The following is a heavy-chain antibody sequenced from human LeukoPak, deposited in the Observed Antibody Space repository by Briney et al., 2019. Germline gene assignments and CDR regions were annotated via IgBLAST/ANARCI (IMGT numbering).Heavy chain of an antibody. V-gene: IGHV1-2*06. CDR3: ALITMVRGPPEIDY. Sequence: ASVKVSCKASGYTFTGYHMHWVRQAPGQGLEWMGRINPNSGGTNYAQKFQGRVTMTRDTSISTAYMELSRLRSDDTAVYYCALITMVRGPPEIDYWGQRTLVTVSS. CDR2: INPNSGGT. D-gene: IGHD3-10*01. CDR1: GYTFTGYH. J-gene: IGHJ4*02.